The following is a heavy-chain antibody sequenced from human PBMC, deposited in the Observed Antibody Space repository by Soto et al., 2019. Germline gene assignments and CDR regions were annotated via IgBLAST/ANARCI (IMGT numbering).Heavy chain of an antibody. V-gene: IGHV3-11*01. J-gene: IGHJ4*02. CDR1: GFTFSDYY. CDR2: ISSDSATI. CDR3: ASDPYYYASYY. Sequence: GGSLRLSCAASGFTFSDYYMTWIRQSPGKGLEWVSYISSDSATIYYTDSVQGRFTVSRDNSKNSVYLQMNSLRAEDTAVYYCASDPYYYASYYWGQGTLVTVS. D-gene: IGHD3-10*01.